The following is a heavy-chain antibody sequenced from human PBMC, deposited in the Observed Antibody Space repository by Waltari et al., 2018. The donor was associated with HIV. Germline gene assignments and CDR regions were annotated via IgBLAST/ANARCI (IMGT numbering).Heavy chain of an antibody. Sequence: QMQLVQSGPEVKKPGTSVKVSCKASGFTFTSSAVQWVRQARGPRLEWIGWIVVGSGNTNYAQKFQERVTITRDMSTSTAYMELSSLRSEDTAVYYCAADPHDYVWGSYRSLDAFDIWGQGTMVTVSS. J-gene: IGHJ3*02. V-gene: IGHV1-58*01. CDR1: GFTFTSSA. D-gene: IGHD3-16*02. CDR2: IVVGSGNT. CDR3: AADPHDYVWGSYRSLDAFDI.